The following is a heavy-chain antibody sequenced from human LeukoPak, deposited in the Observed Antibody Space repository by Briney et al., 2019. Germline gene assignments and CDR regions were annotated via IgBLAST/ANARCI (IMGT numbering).Heavy chain of an antibody. J-gene: IGHJ4*02. V-gene: IGHV1-2*02. D-gene: IGHD6-13*01. CDR3: ARDLEAAAGTFLDY. CDR2: INPNSGGT. CDR1: GYTFTGYY. Sequence: ASVKVSCKASGYTFTGYYMHWVRQAPGQGLEWMGWINPNSGGTNYAQKFQGRVTMTRDTSISTAYMELSRLRSGDTAVYYCARDLEAAAGTFLDYWGQGTLVTVSS.